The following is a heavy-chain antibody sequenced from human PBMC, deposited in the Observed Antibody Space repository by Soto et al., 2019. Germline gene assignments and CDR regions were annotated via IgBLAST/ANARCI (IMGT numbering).Heavy chain of an antibody. CDR1: GGTFSSYA. CDR2: IIPIFGTA. Sequence: PSVKVSCKASGGTFSSYAISWVRQAPGQGLEWMGGIIPIFGTANYAQKFQGRVTITADESTSTAYMELSSLRSEDTAVYYCARGNYDSSGYRNWFDPWGQGTLVTVSS. J-gene: IGHJ5*02. V-gene: IGHV1-69*13. CDR3: ARGNYDSSGYRNWFDP. D-gene: IGHD3-22*01.